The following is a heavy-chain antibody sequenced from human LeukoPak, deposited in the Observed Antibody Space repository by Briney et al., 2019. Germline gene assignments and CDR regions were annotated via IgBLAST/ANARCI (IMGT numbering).Heavy chain of an antibody. V-gene: IGHV4-59*01. CDR3: ARGAPEDAFDI. CDR1: GGSISSYY. CDR2: IYYSGST. J-gene: IGHJ3*02. D-gene: IGHD1-14*01. Sequence: SETLSLTCTVSGGSISSYYWSWIRQPPGKGLEWIGYIYYSGSTNYNPSLKSRVTISVDTSKNRFSLKLSSVTAADTAVYYCARGAPEDAFDIWGQGTMVTVSS.